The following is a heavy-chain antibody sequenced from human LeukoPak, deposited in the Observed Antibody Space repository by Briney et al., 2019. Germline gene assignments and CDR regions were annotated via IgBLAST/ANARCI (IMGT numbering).Heavy chain of an antibody. CDR3: TRDWGLIGSTDWGGHENWFDP. V-gene: IGHV1-69*13. D-gene: IGHD1-7*01. CDR2: IIPIFGTA. J-gene: IGHJ5*02. Sequence: GASVKVSCKASGGTFISYAISWVRQAPGQGLEWMGGIIPIFGTANYAQKFQGRVTITADESTSTAYMELSSLRSEDTAVYYCTRDWGLIGSTDWGGHENWFDPWGQGTLVTVSS. CDR1: GGTFISYA.